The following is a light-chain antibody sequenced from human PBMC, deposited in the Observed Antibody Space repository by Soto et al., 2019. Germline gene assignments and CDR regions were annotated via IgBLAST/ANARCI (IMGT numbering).Light chain of an antibody. V-gene: IGKV1-9*01. J-gene: IGKJ5*01. CDR3: QQYNNWPL. CDR1: QGISSS. CDR2: AAS. Sequence: DIQLTQSPSFLSAFVGDRVTITFRASQGISSSLAWYQQKPGEAPKLLIYAASTLQSGVPPRFSGSGSGTEFTLTISSLQSEDSAIYYCQQYNNWPLFGQGTRLEI.